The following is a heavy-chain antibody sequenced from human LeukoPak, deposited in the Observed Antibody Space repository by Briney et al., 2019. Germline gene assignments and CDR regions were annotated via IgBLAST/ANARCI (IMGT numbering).Heavy chain of an antibody. J-gene: IGHJ6*03. CDR1: GDSISSHY. CDR2: IYTTGST. CDR3: AIQPQRLGSFLFCRLG. V-gene: IGHV4-4*07. Sequence: SDTLSLTCSVSGDSISSHYKAWLRQSAGKGLEWIGRIYTTGSTNYNPSLKSRVTISVDTSNQFSLRSSSVSVADSAVSYRAIQPQRLGSFLFCRLGRGNGRTGAV. D-gene: IGHD6-13*01.